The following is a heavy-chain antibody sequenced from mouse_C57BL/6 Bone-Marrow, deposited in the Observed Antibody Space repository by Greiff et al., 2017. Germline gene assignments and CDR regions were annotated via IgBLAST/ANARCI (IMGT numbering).Heavy chain of an antibody. J-gene: IGHJ4*01. V-gene: IGHV5-6*02. Sequence: DVKLVESGGDLVKPGGSLKLSCAASGFTFSSYGMSWVRQTPDKRLELVATISSGGSYTYYPDSVKGRFTISRDNAKNTLYLQMSSLKSEDTAMYDCARQGVYYGMDYGGRGTAVTVSS. CDR3: ARQGVYYGMDY. CDR2: ISSGGSYT. CDR1: GFTFSSYG.